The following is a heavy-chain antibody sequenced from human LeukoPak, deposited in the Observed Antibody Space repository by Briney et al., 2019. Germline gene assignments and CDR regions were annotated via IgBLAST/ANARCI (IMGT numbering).Heavy chain of an antibody. CDR1: GFTFSSYG. D-gene: IGHD3-10*01. V-gene: IGHV3-33*01. Sequence: GGSLRLSCAASGFTFSSYGMHWVRQAPGKGLEWVAVIWYDGSNKYYADSVKGGFTISRDNSKNTLYLQMNSLRAEDTAVYYCARDQGEIWFGELLVQIDYWGQGTLVTVSS. CDR2: IWYDGSNK. J-gene: IGHJ4*02. CDR3: ARDQGEIWFGELLVQIDY.